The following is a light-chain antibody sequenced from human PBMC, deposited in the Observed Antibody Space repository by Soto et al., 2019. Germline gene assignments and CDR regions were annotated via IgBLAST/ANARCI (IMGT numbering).Light chain of an antibody. CDR3: QQANSFPLT. Sequence: DIQMTQSPSSVSASVGDRVTITCRASQGIRTSLAWYQQKPGKAPNLLVHTASSLQSGVPSRFSGSGSGTDFTLTISSLQPEDFATYYCQQANSFPLTFGGGTKVEIK. V-gene: IGKV1-12*01. J-gene: IGKJ4*01. CDR2: TAS. CDR1: QGIRTS.